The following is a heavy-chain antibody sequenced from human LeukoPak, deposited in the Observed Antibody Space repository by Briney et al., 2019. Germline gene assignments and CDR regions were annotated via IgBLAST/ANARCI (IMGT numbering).Heavy chain of an antibody. CDR3: ARRRSEEFDFDC. Sequence: GASVKVSCKASGYTFTTYGISWVRQAPGQGPEWMGWISTYSGNTHYAQELQGRVTLTTDTSTSTAYMDLRSLRSDDTAVYYCARRRSEEFDFDCWGQGTLVTVSS. CDR2: ISTYSGNT. V-gene: IGHV1-18*01. CDR1: GYTFTTYG. J-gene: IGHJ4*02. D-gene: IGHD6-19*01.